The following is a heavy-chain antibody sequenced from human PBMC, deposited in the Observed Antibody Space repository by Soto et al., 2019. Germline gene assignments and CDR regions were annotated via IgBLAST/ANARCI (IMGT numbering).Heavy chain of an antibody. CDR2: IYNSGTT. CDR1: GGSITRGGYY. CDR3: ARDPAP. J-gene: IGHJ5*02. V-gene: IGHV4-31*03. Sequence: QVQLQESGPGLVKPSETLSLTCTVSGGSITRGGYYWSWIRQHPGKGLEWIGYIYNSGTTYYNPSLKRRVPISVDTSKNQFSLKLTSVTAADTAVYYCARDPAPWGQGTLVTVSS.